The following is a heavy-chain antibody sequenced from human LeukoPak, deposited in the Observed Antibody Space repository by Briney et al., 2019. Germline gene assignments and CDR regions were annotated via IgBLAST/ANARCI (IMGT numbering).Heavy chain of an antibody. CDR3: ARDGRTLLWFGEFDY. Sequence: SETLSLTCTVPGGSISSYYWSWLRQPPGKGLEWIGYIYYSGSTNYNPSLKSRVTISVDTSKNQFTLKLSSVTAADTAVYYCARDGRTLLWFGEFDYWGQGTLVTVSS. J-gene: IGHJ4*02. D-gene: IGHD3-10*01. CDR1: GGSISSYY. CDR2: IYYSGST. V-gene: IGHV4-59*01.